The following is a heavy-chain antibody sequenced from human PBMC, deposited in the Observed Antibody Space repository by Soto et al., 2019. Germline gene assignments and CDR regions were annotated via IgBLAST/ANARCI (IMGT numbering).Heavy chain of an antibody. Sequence: PSATLSLTCAVYGGSFSGYYWSWIRQPPGKGLEWIGEINHSGSTNYNPSLKSRVTISVDTSKNQFSLKLSSVTAADTAVYYCARGWGRIFDYWGQGTLVT. CDR2: INHSGST. J-gene: IGHJ4*02. D-gene: IGHD7-27*01. CDR3: ARGWGRIFDY. CDR1: GGSFSGYY. V-gene: IGHV4-34*01.